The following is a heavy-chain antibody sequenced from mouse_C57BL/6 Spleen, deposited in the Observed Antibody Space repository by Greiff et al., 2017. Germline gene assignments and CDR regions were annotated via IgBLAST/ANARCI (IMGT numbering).Heavy chain of an antibody. CDR2: IDPDDGDT. D-gene: IGHD1-1*01. Sequence: QVQLQQSGAELVMPGASVKLSCKASGFTFNDYCMHWVKQRPGQGLEWIGGIDPDDGDTNYTQKFKGKSTMTVDTSSSTAYMQLSSLTSEDSAVYYCTSYHGSSYWYFDVWGTGITVTVSS. CDR1: GFTFNDYC. J-gene: IGHJ1*03. CDR3: TSYHGSSYWYFDV. V-gene: IGHV1-69*01.